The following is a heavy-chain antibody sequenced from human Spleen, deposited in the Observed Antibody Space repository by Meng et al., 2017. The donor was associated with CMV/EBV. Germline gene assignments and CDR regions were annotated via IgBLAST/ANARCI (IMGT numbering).Heavy chain of an antibody. CDR2: ISYDGSNK. CDR1: GFTFRTYA. CDR3: ARRGPAATFDY. Sequence: GESLKISCAASGFTFRTYAMHWVRQAPGKGLEWVAVISYDGSNKYYEDSVKGRFTISRDNSKNTLYLQMNSLRAGDTAVYYCARRGPAATFDYWGQGTLVTVSS. J-gene: IGHJ4*02. V-gene: IGHV3-30-3*01. D-gene: IGHD2-2*01.